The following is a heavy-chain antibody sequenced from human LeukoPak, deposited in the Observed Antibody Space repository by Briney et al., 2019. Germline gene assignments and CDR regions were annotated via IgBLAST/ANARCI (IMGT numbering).Heavy chain of an antibody. CDR1: GFTFSSYA. CDR2: ISYDGSNK. V-gene: IGHV3-30-3*01. CDR3: ARDVCSSTSCYRRGLMDV. D-gene: IGHD2-2*02. J-gene: IGHJ6*03. Sequence: GGSLRLSCAASGFTFSSYAMHWVRQAPGKGLEWVAVISYDGSNKYYADSVRGRFTISRDNSKNTLYLQMNSLRAEDTAVYYCARDVCSSTSCYRRGLMDVWGKGTTVTVSS.